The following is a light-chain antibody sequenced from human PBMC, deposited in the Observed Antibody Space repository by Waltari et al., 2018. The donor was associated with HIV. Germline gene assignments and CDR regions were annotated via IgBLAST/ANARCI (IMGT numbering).Light chain of an antibody. V-gene: IGKV1-39*01. J-gene: IGKJ1*01. Sequence: DIQMTQSPSSLSASVGDRVTITCRASQHISSHLNWYQQKPGTAPDLLIFAASRLQSGFPSRFSGSGSATDFTLTISSLQPEDSATYFCQQSHDSPWTFGQGTKVQIK. CDR1: QHISSH. CDR2: AAS. CDR3: QQSHDSPWT.